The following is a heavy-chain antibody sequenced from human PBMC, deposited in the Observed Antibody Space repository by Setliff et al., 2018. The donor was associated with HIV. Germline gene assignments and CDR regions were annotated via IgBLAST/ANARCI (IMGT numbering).Heavy chain of an antibody. CDR1: GGSISSYY. Sequence: SETLSLTCTVSGGSISSYYWSWIRQPPGKGLEWIGYIYTSGSTNYNPSLKSRVTRSVDTSKNQFSLKLSSVTAADTAVYYCARGLSFYDPGGFDYWGQGTQVTVSS. D-gene: IGHD3-22*01. J-gene: IGHJ4*02. V-gene: IGHV4-4*09. CDR3: ARGLSFYDPGGFDY. CDR2: IYTSGST.